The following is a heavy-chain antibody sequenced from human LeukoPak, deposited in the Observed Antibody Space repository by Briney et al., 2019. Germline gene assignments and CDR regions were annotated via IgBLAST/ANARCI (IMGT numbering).Heavy chain of an antibody. J-gene: IGHJ6*02. V-gene: IGHV1-69*13. CDR1: GGTFSSYA. Sequence: SVKVSCKASGGTFSSYAISWVRQAPGQGLEWMGGIIPIFGTANYAQKFQGRVTITADESTSTAYMELSSLRSEDTAVYYCARDGIVGATTGRAYHYYYYGMDVWGQGTTVTVSS. CDR3: ARDGIVGATTGRAYHYYYYGMDV. D-gene: IGHD1-26*01. CDR2: IIPIFGTA.